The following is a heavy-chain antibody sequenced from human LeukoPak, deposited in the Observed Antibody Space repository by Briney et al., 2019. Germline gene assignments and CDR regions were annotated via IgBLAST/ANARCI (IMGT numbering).Heavy chain of an antibody. D-gene: IGHD3-10*01. CDR3: AKGDFTYYYGSGIDY. CDR1: GFTFSSYA. J-gene: IGHJ4*02. Sequence: GGSLRLSCAASGFTFSSYAMSWFRQAPGKGLEWVSAISGSGGSTYYADSVKGRFTISRDNSKNTLYLQMNSLRAEDTAVYYCAKGDFTYYYGSGIDYWGQGTLVTVSS. CDR2: ISGSGGST. V-gene: IGHV3-23*01.